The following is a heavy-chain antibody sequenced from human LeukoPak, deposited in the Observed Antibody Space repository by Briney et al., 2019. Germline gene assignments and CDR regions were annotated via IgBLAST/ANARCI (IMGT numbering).Heavy chain of an antibody. CDR1: GGSISSYY. CDR3: ARYSGSYSVPYYFDY. V-gene: IGHV4-59*01. J-gene: IGHJ4*02. CDR2: IYYSGST. Sequence: SETLSLTCTVSGGSISSYYWSWIRQPPGKGLEWIGYIYYSGSTNYNPSLKSRVTISVDTPKNQFSLKLSSVTAADTAVYYCARYSGSYSVPYYFDYWGQGTLVTVSS. D-gene: IGHD1-26*01.